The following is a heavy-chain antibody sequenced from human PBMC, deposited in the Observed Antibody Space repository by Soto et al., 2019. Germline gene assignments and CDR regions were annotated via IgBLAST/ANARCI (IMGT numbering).Heavy chain of an antibody. CDR2: IGTSGDNT. D-gene: IGHD3-22*01. CDR1: GYNFNKYA. J-gene: IGHJ3*02. Sequence: EVQLLESGGGLRQPGGSLRLSCVASGYNFNKYAVSWVRQAPGKGLEWVSDIGTSGDNTYYTDSVKGRFNISRDNSKNMLYLQMDSLTGEDTAVYYCARRAYYFDDTGSHAFDIWGQGTRVTVSS. CDR3: ARRAYYFDDTGSHAFDI. V-gene: IGHV3-23*01.